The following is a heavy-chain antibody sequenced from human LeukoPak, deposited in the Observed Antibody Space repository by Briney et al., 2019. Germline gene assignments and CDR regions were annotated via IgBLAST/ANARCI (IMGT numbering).Heavy chain of an antibody. CDR2: IRYDGSDK. CDR3: AKDSTEPAVPPFDY. CDR1: GFTFSSYG. Sequence: GGSLRLSCAASGFTFSSYGMHWVRQAPGKGLEWVAFIRYDGSDKYYADSVKGRFTISRDNSKNTLYLQMNSLRAEDTAVYYCAKDSTEPAVPPFDYWGQGTLVTVSS. V-gene: IGHV3-30*02. J-gene: IGHJ4*02. D-gene: IGHD2-2*01.